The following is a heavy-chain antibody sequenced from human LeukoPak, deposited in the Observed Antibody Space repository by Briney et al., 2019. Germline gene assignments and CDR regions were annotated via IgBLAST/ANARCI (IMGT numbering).Heavy chain of an antibody. CDR2: VVVGSGNT. D-gene: IGHD6-13*01. CDR1: GYTFTGYY. J-gene: IGHJ3*02. CDR3: AAVSGISSSDSFDI. V-gene: IGHV1-58*02. Sequence: ASVKVSCKASGYTFTGYYMHWVRQTRGQRLEWIGWVVVGSGNTNYAQKFQERVTITRDMSTSTAYMELSSLRSEDTAVYYCAAVSGISSSDSFDIWGQGTMVTVSS.